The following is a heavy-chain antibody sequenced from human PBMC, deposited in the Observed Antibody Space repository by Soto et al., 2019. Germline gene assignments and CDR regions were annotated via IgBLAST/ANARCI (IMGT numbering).Heavy chain of an antibody. J-gene: IGHJ4*02. CDR2: ISYDGSDK. V-gene: IGHV3-30*03. Sequence: QVQLVESGGGVVQPGRSLRLSCAASGFTFSSYGMHWVRQAPGKGLEWVALISYDGSDKYYADSVKGRFTISRDNSKNTLYLQWNSLRVEDKAVYYCGAGQYFSDYWGQGALVTVSS. CDR1: GFTFSSYG. D-gene: IGHD6-13*01. CDR3: GAGQYFSDY.